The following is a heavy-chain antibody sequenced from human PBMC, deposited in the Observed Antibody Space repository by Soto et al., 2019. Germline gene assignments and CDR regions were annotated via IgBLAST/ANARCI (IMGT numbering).Heavy chain of an antibody. Sequence: EVQLVESGGGLVQPGGSLRLSCAASGFTFSSYSMNWVRQAPGKGLEWVSYISSSSSTIYYADSVKGRFTISRDNAKNSLYLQMNSPRDEDTAVYYCARNDLRHVDVWGQGTTVTVSS. CDR2: ISSSSSTI. CDR3: ARNDLRHVDV. D-gene: IGHD4-17*01. J-gene: IGHJ6*02. CDR1: GFTFSSYS. V-gene: IGHV3-48*02.